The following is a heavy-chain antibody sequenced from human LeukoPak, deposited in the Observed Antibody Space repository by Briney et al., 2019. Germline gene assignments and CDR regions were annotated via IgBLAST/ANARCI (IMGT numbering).Heavy chain of an antibody. D-gene: IGHD4-23*01. V-gene: IGHV1-8*01. CDR1: GYTFTTYD. J-gene: IGHJ5*02. Sequence: ASVKVSCKASGYTFTTYDINWVRQATGQGLEWMGWMNPNSGNTGYAQKFQGRVTTTRNTSISTAYMELSSLRSEDTAVYYCARGPNKSDGGNSGSAWFDPWGQGTLVTVSS. CDR3: ARGPNKSDGGNSGSAWFDP. CDR2: MNPNSGNT.